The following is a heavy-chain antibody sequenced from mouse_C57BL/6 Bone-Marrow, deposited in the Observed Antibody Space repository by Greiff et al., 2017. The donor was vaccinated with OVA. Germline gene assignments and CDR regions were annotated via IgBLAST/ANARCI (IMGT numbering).Heavy chain of an antibody. Sequence: QVQLQQPGAELVKPGASVKLSCKASGYTFTSYWMHWVKQRPGRGLEWIGRIDPNSGGTKYNEKFKSKATLTVDKPSSTAYMQLSSLPSEDSAVYYCAPAYYSNWGFAYWGQGTLVTVSA. D-gene: IGHD2-5*01. CDR1: GYTFTSYW. CDR2: IDPNSGGT. J-gene: IGHJ3*01. V-gene: IGHV1-72*01. CDR3: APAYYSNWGFAY.